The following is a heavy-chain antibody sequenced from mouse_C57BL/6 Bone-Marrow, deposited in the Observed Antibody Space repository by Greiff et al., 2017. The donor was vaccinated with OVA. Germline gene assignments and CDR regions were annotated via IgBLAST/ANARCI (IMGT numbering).Heavy chain of an antibody. D-gene: IGHD1-1*01. CDR2: ISDGGSYT. Sequence: EVMLVESGGGLVKPGGSLKLSCAASGFTFSSYAMSWVRQTPEKRLEWVATISDGGSYTYYPDNVKGRFTISRDNSKNNLYLQMRHLKSEDTALYSFARVGYYGSLAYWRQGTLVTVSA. V-gene: IGHV5-4*03. CDR1: GFTFSSYA. J-gene: IGHJ3*01. CDR3: ARVGYYGSLAY.